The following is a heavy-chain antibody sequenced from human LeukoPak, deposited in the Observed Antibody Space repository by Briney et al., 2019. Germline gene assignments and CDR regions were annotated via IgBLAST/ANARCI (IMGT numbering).Heavy chain of an antibody. CDR3: ARGHLDP. J-gene: IGHJ5*02. CDR2: IMKDGNEK. CDR1: GFTFSDYW. V-gene: IGHV3-7*01. Sequence: QPGGSLRLSCAASGFTFSDYWMKWIRQAPGKGLGWVARIMKDGNEKYYVESIKGRFTISRDNAKNALYLQMNGLRAEDTGVYYCARGHLDPWGQGTLVTVSS.